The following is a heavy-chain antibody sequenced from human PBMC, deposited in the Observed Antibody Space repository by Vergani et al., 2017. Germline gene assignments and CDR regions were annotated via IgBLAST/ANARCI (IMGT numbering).Heavy chain of an antibody. CDR3: ASAEAGLDAFDI. V-gene: IGHV1-2*02. Sequence: QVQLVQSGAEVKKPGASVKVSCKASGYTFTGYYMHWVRQAPGQGLEWMGWINPVLGKTKYAQDFQGRLTITADTSTSTAYMELTSLRSQDTAVYYCASAEAGLDAFDIWGQGTMVTVSS. D-gene: IGHD6-19*01. J-gene: IGHJ3*02. CDR1: GYTFTGYY. CDR2: INPVLGKT.